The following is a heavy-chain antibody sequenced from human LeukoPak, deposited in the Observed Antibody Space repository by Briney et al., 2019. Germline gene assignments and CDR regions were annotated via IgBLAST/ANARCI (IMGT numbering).Heavy chain of an antibody. J-gene: IGHJ4*02. Sequence: ASVKVSCTASGGTFSSYAISWVRQAPGQGLEWMGGIIPIFGTANYAQKFQGRVTITADESTSTAYMELSSLRSEDTAVYYCAFSPGSFGVVRRVFDYWGQGTLVTVSS. CDR3: AFSPGSFGVVRRVFDY. CDR1: GGTFSSYA. V-gene: IGHV1-69*13. D-gene: IGHD3-3*01. CDR2: IIPIFGTA.